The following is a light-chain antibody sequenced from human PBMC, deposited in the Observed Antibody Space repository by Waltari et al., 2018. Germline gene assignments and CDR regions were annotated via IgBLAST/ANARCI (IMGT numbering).Light chain of an antibody. CDR3: QVWDSITVV. CDR2: VDR. V-gene: IGLV3-21*02. CDR1: NIGPKR. J-gene: IGLJ2*01. Sequence: SYILTQPPSVSVAPGQTARVTCGGNNIGPKRFHWYQQKPGQAPVPVVSVDRDRPSGIPERFSGSTSGNTATLTISRVEVEDEADYYCQVWDSITVVFGGGTKLIVL.